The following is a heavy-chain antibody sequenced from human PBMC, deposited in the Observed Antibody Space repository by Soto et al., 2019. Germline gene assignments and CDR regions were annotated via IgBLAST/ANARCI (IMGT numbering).Heavy chain of an antibody. CDR3: ARGGITHYYYYGMDV. J-gene: IGHJ6*02. V-gene: IGHV1-18*01. CDR2: ISAYNGNT. D-gene: IGHD3-16*01. CDR1: GYTFTSYG. Sequence: ASVKVCCKASGYTFTSYGISWVRQAPGQGLEWMGWISAYNGNTNYAQKRQGRVTMTTDTSPSTAYRELRSLRSDDTAVYYCARGGITHYYYYGMDVWGQGTTVTVSS.